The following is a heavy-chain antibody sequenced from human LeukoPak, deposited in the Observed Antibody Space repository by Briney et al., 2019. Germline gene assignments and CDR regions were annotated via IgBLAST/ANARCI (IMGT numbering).Heavy chain of an antibody. J-gene: IGHJ4*02. Sequence: PGGSLRLSCAASGFTFSSYAVSWVRQAPGKGLEWVSAISGSGGSTYYADSVKGRFTISRDNSKNTLYLQMNSLRAEDTAVYYCAKDQRGTTMIADYWGQGTLVTVSS. CDR1: GFTFSSYA. V-gene: IGHV3-23*01. CDR3: AKDQRGTTMIADY. CDR2: ISGSGGST. D-gene: IGHD3-22*01.